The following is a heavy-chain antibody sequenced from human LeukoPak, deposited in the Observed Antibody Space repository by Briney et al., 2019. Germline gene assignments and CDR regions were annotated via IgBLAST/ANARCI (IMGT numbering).Heavy chain of an antibody. V-gene: IGHV3-66*01. CDR2: IYSGGST. CDR1: GFTVSSNY. D-gene: IGHD3-10*01. J-gene: IGHJ4*02. Sequence: GGSLRLSCAASGFTVSSNYMSWVRQAPGKGLEWVSVIYSGGSTYYADSVKGRFTISRDNAKNSLYLQMNSLRAEDTAVYYCARDQVLWFGDSGPLDYWGQGTLVTVSS. CDR3: ARDQVLWFGDSGPLDY.